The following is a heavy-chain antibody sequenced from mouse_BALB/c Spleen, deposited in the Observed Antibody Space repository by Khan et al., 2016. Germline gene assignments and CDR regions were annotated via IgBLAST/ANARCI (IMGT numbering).Heavy chain of an antibody. CDR1: GYSFTGYN. Sequence: VQLKESGPELEKPGASVKISCKASGYSFTGYNMNWVKQSNGKSLEWIGNIDPYYGGASYSQKFKGKATLTVDKSSSTAHMHLKSLTSEDSAVYYCARSNGNYLTWFAYWGQGTLVTVSA. CDR2: IDPYYGGA. V-gene: IGHV1-39*01. CDR3: ARSNGNYLTWFAY. J-gene: IGHJ3*01. D-gene: IGHD2-1*01.